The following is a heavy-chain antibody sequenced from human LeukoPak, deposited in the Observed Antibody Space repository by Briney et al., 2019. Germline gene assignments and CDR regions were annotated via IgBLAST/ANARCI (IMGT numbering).Heavy chain of an antibody. CDR3: AKDDDIVGATIGY. CDR2: ISGSGGST. J-gene: IGHJ4*02. CDR1: GFTFSSYW. Sequence: PGGSLRLSCAASGFTFSSYWMSWVRQAPGKGLEWVSVISGSGGSTYYADSVRGRFTISRDNSKNTLYVQMNSLRAEDTAVYYCAKDDDIVGATIGYWGQGTLVTVSS. V-gene: IGHV3-23*01. D-gene: IGHD1-26*01.